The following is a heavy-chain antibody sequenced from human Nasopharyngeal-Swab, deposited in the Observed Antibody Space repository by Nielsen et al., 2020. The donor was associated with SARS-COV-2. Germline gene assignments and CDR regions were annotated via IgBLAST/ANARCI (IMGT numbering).Heavy chain of an antibody. CDR2: INHSGST. V-gene: IGHV4-34*01. D-gene: IGHD1-7*01. CDR3: ARGEGITGTTPGAFDI. Sequence: RQAPGKRLEWIGEINHSGSTNYNPSLKSRVTISVDTSKNQFSLKLSSVTAADTAVYYCARGEGITGTTPGAFDIWGQGTMVTVSS. J-gene: IGHJ3*02.